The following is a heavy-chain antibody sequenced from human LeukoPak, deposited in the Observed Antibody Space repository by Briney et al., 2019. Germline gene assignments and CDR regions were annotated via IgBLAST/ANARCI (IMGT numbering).Heavy chain of an antibody. CDR3: AKTGFQWGDYFYYMDV. CDR2: IRYDGSNK. V-gene: IGHV3-30*02. D-gene: IGHD1-14*01. Sequence: PGGSLRLSCAASGFTFSSYGMHWVRQAPGKGLEWVAFIRYDGSNKYYADSVKGRFTISRDNSKNTLYLQMNSLRAEDTAVYYCAKTGFQWGDYFYYMDVWGEGTTVTVSS. CDR1: GFTFSSYG. J-gene: IGHJ6*03.